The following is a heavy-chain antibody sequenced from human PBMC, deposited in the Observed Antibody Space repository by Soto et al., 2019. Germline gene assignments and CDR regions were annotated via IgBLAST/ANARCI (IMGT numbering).Heavy chain of an antibody. CDR2: INPNSGGT. CDR1: GYTFTGHY. Sequence: ASVKVSCKASGYTFTGHYMHWVRQAPGQGLEWMGWINPNSGGTNYAQKFQGWVTMTRDTSISTAYMELSSVTAADTAVYYCARASDTAMVNSRSNYYYYGMDVWGQGTTVTVSS. V-gene: IGHV1-2*04. J-gene: IGHJ6*02. CDR3: ARASDTAMVNSRSNYYYYGMDV. D-gene: IGHD5-18*01.